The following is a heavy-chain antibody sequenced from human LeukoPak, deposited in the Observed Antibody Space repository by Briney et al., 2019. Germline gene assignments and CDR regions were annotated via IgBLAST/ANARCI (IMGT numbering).Heavy chain of an antibody. J-gene: IGHJ4*02. CDR1: GYNFATYW. CDR3: ARHSDYDILTGYYPPLDY. CDR2: IYPGDSDT. D-gene: IGHD3-9*01. V-gene: IGHV5-51*01. Sequence: GESLKISCKGSGYNFATYWIGWVRQMPGKGLEWMGIIYPGDSDTRYRPSFQGQVTISADKSISTAYLQWSSLKASDTAMYYCARHSDYDILTGYYPPLDYWGQGTLVTVSS.